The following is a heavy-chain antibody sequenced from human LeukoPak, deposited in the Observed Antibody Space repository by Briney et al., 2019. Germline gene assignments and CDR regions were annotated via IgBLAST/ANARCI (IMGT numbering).Heavy chain of an antibody. Sequence: PSETLSLTCAVSGYSISSGYYWGWIRQPPGKGLEWIGSIYHSGSTYYNPSLKSRVTISVDTSKNQFSLKLSSVTAADTAVYYCARHGCGVDCSPGYYYYYMDVWGKGTTVTVSS. CDR1: GYSISSGYY. CDR2: IYHSGST. J-gene: IGHJ6*03. D-gene: IGHD2-21*01. CDR3: ARHGCGVDCSPGYYYYYMDV. V-gene: IGHV4-38-2*01.